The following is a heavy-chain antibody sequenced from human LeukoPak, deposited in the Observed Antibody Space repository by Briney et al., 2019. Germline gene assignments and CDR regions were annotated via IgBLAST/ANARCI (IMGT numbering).Heavy chain of an antibody. CDR2: INPVGGGT. D-gene: IGHD3-16*01. J-gene: IGHJ4*02. V-gene: IGHV1-46*01. CDR3: ERDFRATFGGVMASAFDY. Sequence: ASVKVSCKASGYTFSSYHIHWVRQAPGQGLEWMGIINPVGGGTTYAQHFQGRVTMTRDTSTSTVYMELRSLRSEDTAVYYCERDFRATFGGVMASAFDYWGQGTLVTVSP. CDR1: GYTFSSYH.